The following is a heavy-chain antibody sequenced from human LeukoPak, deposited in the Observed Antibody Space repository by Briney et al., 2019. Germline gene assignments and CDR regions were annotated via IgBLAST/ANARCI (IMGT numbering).Heavy chain of an antibody. CDR3: ASSSSWYYFDY. Sequence: PGGSLRLSCAASGLTLRNFAMTWVRQAPGKGLEWVSSISISGDNTYYADSVKGRFTISRDNSKNTLYLQMNSLRAEDTAVYYCASSSSWYYFDYWGQGTLVTVSS. CDR2: ISISGDNT. J-gene: IGHJ4*02. D-gene: IGHD6-13*01. CDR1: GLTLRNFA. V-gene: IGHV3-23*01.